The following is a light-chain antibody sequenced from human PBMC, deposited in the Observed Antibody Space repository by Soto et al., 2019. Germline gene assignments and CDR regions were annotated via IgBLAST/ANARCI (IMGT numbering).Light chain of an antibody. Sequence: EIVMTQSPATLSVSPGERATLSCRASQSVSSNLAWYQQKPGQAPRLLIYGASTRATGIPARFSGSGSGTEFTPTISSLQSEDFAVYYCQQYNNWPPGFTFGPGTKVDI. V-gene: IGKV3-15*01. CDR1: QSVSSN. J-gene: IGKJ3*01. CDR2: GAS. CDR3: QQYNNWPPGFT.